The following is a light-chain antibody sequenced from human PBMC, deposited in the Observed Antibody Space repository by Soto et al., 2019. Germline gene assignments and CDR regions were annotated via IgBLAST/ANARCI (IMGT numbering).Light chain of an antibody. CDR3: QQYNSYSPNT. Sequence: DIQMTQSPSTLSASVGDRVTITCRASQSISSWLAWYQQKPGKAPKLLIYDASSLECGVPSRFSGSGSGTEFTLTISSLQPDDFATYYCQQYNSYSPNTFGQGTKLEIK. CDR1: QSISSW. CDR2: DAS. V-gene: IGKV1-5*01. J-gene: IGKJ2*01.